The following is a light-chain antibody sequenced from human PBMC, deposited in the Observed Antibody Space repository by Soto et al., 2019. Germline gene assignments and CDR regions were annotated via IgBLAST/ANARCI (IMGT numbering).Light chain of an antibody. V-gene: IGKV1-5*01. J-gene: IGKJ4*01. CDR1: QSIGRW. Sequence: DMQMTQSPSTLSASVGDRVTITCRASQSIGRWLAWYQQKPGKAPKLLIYDVSTLESGVPSRFSGSGSGTEFTLTISSLQPEDFATYYCQQYDSYPLTFGGGTKVDI. CDR2: DVS. CDR3: QQYDSYPLT.